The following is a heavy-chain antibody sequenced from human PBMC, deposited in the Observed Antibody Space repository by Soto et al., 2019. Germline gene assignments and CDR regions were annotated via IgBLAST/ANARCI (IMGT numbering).Heavy chain of an antibody. CDR1: GYLFTAYS. J-gene: IGHJ1*01. D-gene: IGHD2-15*01. CDR3: AREENCSGGTCYSEYFHR. V-gene: IGHV1-46*01. Sequence: GASVKVSCKVSGYLFTAYSMHWVRLAPGQGLEWMGVVNPSGGSTKYAQNFQGRVTMTRDTSTTTIYMELSSLRSDDTAIYYCAREENCSGGTCYSEYFHRWGQGTLVTVS. CDR2: VNPSGGST.